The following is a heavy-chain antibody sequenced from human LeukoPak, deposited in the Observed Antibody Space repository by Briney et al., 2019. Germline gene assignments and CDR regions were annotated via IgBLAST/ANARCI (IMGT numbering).Heavy chain of an antibody. CDR2: IKKDGSEK. J-gene: IGHJ4*02. V-gene: IGHV3-7*01. CDR1: GGSISRYH. Sequence: ETLSLTCSVSGGSISRYHWSWIRQPPGKGLEWVANIKKDGSEKYYVDSVKGRFTISRDNAKTSLYLQMNSLRAEDTAIYYCARHLSGVTGYTYGRGIDYWGQGTLVTVSS. D-gene: IGHD5-18*01. CDR3: ARHLSGVTGYTYGRGIDY.